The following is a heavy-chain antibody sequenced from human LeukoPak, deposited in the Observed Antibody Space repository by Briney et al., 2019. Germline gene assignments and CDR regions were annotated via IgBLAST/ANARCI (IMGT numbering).Heavy chain of an antibody. J-gene: IGHJ5*02. Sequence: GASAKVSCKASGYTFTSYGISWVRQAPGQGLEWMGWISAYNGNTNYAQKLQGRVTMTTDTSTSTAYMALRSLRSDDTGVYYCTRDRVGATSWFDPWGQGTLVTVSS. CDR3: TRDRVGATSWFDP. CDR1: GYTFTSYG. D-gene: IGHD1-26*01. V-gene: IGHV1-18*01. CDR2: ISAYNGNT.